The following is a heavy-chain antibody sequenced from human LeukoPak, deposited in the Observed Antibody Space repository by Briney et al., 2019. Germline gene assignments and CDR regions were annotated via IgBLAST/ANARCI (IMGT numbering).Heavy chain of an antibody. D-gene: IGHD3-22*01. V-gene: IGHV4-34*01. CDR2: INHSGST. CDR3: ARRRRAYYYDSSGPKDAFDI. CDR1: GGPISSYY. J-gene: IGHJ3*02. Sequence: SETLSLTCTVSGGPISSYYWSWIRQPPGKGLEWIGEINHSGSTNYNPSLKSRVTISVDTSKNQFSLKLSSVTAADTAVYYCARRRRAYYYDSSGPKDAFDIWGQGTMVTVSS.